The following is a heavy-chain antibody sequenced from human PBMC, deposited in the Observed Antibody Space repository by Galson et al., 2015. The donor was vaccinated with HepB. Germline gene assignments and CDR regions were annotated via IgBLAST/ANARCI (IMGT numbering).Heavy chain of an antibody. CDR2: IIPILGIA. CDR1: GGTFSSYA. D-gene: IGHD2-21*01. V-gene: IGHV1-69*04. Sequence: SVKVSCKASGGTFSSYAISWVRQAPGQGLEWMGRIIPILGIANYAQKFQGRVTVTADKSTSTAYMELSSLRSEDTAVYYCARDKGEGYGMDVWGQGTTVTVSS. J-gene: IGHJ6*02. CDR3: ARDKGEGYGMDV.